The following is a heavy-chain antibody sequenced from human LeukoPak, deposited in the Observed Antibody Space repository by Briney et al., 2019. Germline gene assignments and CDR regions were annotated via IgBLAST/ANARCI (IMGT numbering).Heavy chain of an antibody. CDR1: GYTFTSYG. Sequence: ASVKVSCKASGYTFTSYGIGWVRQAPGQGLEWMGWINPNSGGTNYAQKFQGRVTMTRDTSISTAYMELSRLRSDDTAVYYCARQEIAAAAVGLDDAFDIWGQGTMVTVSS. V-gene: IGHV1-2*02. CDR2: INPNSGGT. D-gene: IGHD6-13*01. J-gene: IGHJ3*02. CDR3: ARQEIAAAAVGLDDAFDI.